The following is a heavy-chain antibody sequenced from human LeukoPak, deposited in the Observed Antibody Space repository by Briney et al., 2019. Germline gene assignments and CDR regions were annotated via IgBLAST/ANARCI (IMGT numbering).Heavy chain of an antibody. CDR1: GFTFSSYS. Sequence: PGGSLRLSCAASGFTFSSYSMNWVRQAPGKRLERVSSISSSSSYIYYADSVKGRFTISRDNAKNSLYLQMNSLRAEDTAVYYCARESQGYCSSTSCYALGAFDIWGQGTMVTVSS. J-gene: IGHJ3*02. D-gene: IGHD2-2*01. V-gene: IGHV3-21*01. CDR2: ISSSSSYI. CDR3: ARESQGYCSSTSCYALGAFDI.